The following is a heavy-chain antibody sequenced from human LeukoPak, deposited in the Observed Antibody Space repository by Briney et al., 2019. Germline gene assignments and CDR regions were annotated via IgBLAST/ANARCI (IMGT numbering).Heavy chain of an antibody. CDR1: GFTVSAYA. Sequence: GGSLRLSCAASGFTVSAYAMAWVRQAPGKGLEWVSTIYDDNTYYADSVKGRFAISTDNSKNTLYLQMNSLRVENTAVYFCAARKVRGVWFYLDYWGQGTLVTVSS. CDR2: IYDDNT. J-gene: IGHJ4*02. V-gene: IGHV3-23*01. CDR3: AARKVRGVWFYLDY. D-gene: IGHD3-10*01.